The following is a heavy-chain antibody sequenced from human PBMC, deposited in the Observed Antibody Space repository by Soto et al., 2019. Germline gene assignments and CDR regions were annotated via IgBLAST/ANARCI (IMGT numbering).Heavy chain of an antibody. Sequence: RWIRQPPGKALEWLARIDWDDDKYYSTSLKTRLTISKDTSKNQVVLTMTNMDPVDTATYYCARGDCRCGICYFYNWFVPWGPGRLVTGSS. CDR2: IDWDDDK. J-gene: IGHJ5*02. D-gene: IGHD2-15*01. V-gene: IGHV2-70*11. CDR3: ARGDCRCGICYFYNWFVP.